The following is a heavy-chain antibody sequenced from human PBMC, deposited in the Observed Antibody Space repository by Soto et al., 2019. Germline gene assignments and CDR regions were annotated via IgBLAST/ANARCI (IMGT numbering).Heavy chain of an antibody. D-gene: IGHD6-13*01. CDR3: ARGGSSSWSLDY. Sequence: SETLSLTCTVSGGSISSYYWSWIRQPPGKGLEWIGYIYYSGSTNYNPSLKSRATISVDTSKNQFSLKLTSVTAADTAVYYCARGGSSSWSLDYWGQGTLVTVSS. CDR2: IYYSGST. J-gene: IGHJ4*02. V-gene: IGHV4-59*01. CDR1: GGSISSYY.